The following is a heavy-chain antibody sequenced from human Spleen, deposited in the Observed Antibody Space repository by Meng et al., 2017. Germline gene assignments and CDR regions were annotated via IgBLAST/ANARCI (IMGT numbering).Heavy chain of an antibody. CDR3: ARGITMVRGVILPYNWFDP. V-gene: IGHV4-34*01. CDR1: GGFFSGYY. Sequence: QWQLPQWGAGRLKPPGTLSPTCAVYGGFFSGYYWSWIRQPPGKGLEWIGEINHSGSTNYNPSLKSRVTISVDTSKNQFSLKLSSVTAADTAVYYCARGITMVRGVILPYNWFDPWGQGTLVTVSS. CDR2: INHSGST. D-gene: IGHD3-10*01. J-gene: IGHJ5*02.